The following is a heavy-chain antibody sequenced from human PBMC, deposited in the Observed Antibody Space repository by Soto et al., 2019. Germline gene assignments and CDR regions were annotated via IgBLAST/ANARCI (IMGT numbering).Heavy chain of an antibody. CDR3: ASSGAVVVVAATEFWFDP. V-gene: IGHV3-30-3*01. CDR1: GFTFSSYA. CDR2: ISYDGSNK. J-gene: IGHJ5*02. D-gene: IGHD2-15*01. Sequence: ESGGGVVQPGRSLRLSCAASGFTFSSYAMHWVRQAPGKGLEWVAVISYDGSNKYYADSVKGRFTISRDNSKNTLYLQMNSLRAEDTAVYYCASSGAVVVVAATEFWFDPWGQGTLVTVSS.